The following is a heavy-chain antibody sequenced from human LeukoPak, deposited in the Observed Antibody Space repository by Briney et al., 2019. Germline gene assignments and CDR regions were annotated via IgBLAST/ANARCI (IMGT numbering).Heavy chain of an antibody. V-gene: IGHV1-69*04. Sequence: SVKVSCKASGGTFSSHAISWVRQAPGQGLEWMGRIIPILGIANYAQKFQGRVTITADKSTSTAYMELSSLRSEDTAVYYCARPKMATISNDFDYWGQGTLVTVSS. CDR3: ARPKMATISNDFDY. CDR2: IIPILGIA. D-gene: IGHD5-24*01. J-gene: IGHJ4*02. CDR1: GGTFSSHA.